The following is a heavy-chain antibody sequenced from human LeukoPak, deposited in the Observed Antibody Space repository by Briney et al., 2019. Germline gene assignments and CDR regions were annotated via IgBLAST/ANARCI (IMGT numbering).Heavy chain of an antibody. D-gene: IGHD3-22*01. V-gene: IGHV4-61*02. CDR1: GGSISSGSYY. CDR2: IYTSGST. CDR3: ARLRRTYYFHSSGPVYSYYMDV. J-gene: IGHJ6*03. Sequence: SETLSLTCTVSGGSISSGSYYWSWIRQPAGKGLEWIGRIYTSGSTNYNPSLKSRVTISVDTSKKQFSLNLSSVTAADADVYYCARLRRTYYFHSSGPVYSYYMDVWGKGTTVTISS.